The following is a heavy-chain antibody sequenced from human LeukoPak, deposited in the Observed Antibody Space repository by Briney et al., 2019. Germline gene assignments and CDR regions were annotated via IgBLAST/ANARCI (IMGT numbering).Heavy chain of an antibody. J-gene: IGHJ4*02. CDR2: ITSGFTP. V-gene: IGHV3-23*01. CDR1: GLTFSDYA. CDR3: AKDPASYEYYFDY. Sequence: AGGSLRLSCAASGLTFSDYAMSWFRQAPGKGLEWVSGITSGFTPHYADSVKGRFTISRDNSKNTFHLQLNSLRAEDTAVYYCAKDPASYEYYFDYWGQGTLVTASS. D-gene: IGHD5-12*01.